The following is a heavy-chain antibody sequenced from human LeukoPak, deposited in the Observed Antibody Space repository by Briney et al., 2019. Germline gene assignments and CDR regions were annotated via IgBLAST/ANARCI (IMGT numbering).Heavy chain of an antibody. CDR1: GGSISSGSYY. CDR3: ARGSYYKGFDY. CDR2: IYTSGST. V-gene: IGHV4-61*02. J-gene: IGHJ4*02. Sequence: SETLSLTCTVSGGSISSGSYYWRWIRQPAGKGLEWIVRIYTSGSTNYNPSLKSRVTISVDTSKNQFSLKLSSVTAADTAVYYCARGSYYKGFDYRGQGTLVTVSS. D-gene: IGHD3-10*01.